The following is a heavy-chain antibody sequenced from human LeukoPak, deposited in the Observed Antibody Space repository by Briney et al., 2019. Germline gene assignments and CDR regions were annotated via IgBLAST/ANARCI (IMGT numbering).Heavy chain of an antibody. CDR3: AKAGVGGYYYGDY. CDR2: ISYDGSNK. J-gene: IGHJ4*02. V-gene: IGHV3-30*18. Sequence: PGGSLRLSCAASGFTFSSYGMHWVRQAPGKGLEWVAVISYDGSNKYYADSVKGRCTISRDNSKNTLYLQMNSLRTEDTAVYYCAKAGVGGYYYGDYWGQGTLVTVSS. D-gene: IGHD3-22*01. CDR1: GFTFSSYG.